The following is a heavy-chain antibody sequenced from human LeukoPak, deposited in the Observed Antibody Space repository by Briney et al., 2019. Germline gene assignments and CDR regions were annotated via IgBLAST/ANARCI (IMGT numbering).Heavy chain of an antibody. D-gene: IGHD3-22*01. CDR2: IYYSGST. CDR3: ARDYYDSSGYYPGLDY. Sequence: SETLSLTCTVSGGSISSYYWGWIRQPPGKGLEWLGYIYYSGSTNYNPSLKSRVTISVDTSKNQFSLKLRSVTAADTAVYYCARDYYDSSGYYPGLDYWGQGTLVTVSS. J-gene: IGHJ4*02. V-gene: IGHV4-59*01. CDR1: GGSISSYY.